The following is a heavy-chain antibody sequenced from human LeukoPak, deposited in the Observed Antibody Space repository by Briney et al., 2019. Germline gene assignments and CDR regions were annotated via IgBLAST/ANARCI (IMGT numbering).Heavy chain of an antibody. J-gene: IGHJ4*02. CDR1: GFTFSSYS. D-gene: IGHD3-10*01. CDR2: INILSNYI. CDR3: ARGAGGDFDY. V-gene: IGHV3-21*04. Sequence: GGSLRLSCAASGFTFSSYSMNWVRQAPGKGLEWVPSINILSNYIYYADSVKGRFTISRDNAKNSLYLQMNSLRAEDTAVYYCARGAGGDFDYRGQGTLVTVSS.